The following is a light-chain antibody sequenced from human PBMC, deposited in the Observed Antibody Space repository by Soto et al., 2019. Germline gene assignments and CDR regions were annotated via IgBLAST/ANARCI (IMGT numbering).Light chain of an antibody. J-gene: IGKJ1*01. CDR2: ATS. CDR3: QQGNSFPWT. CDR1: QGVSVW. Sequence: DTQMTQSPSSVSAAVGDTVTITCRPSQGVSVWLAWYQLRPGQAPKLLIYATSRVHGVPSRFSGRGSETDFTLTINNRQPGESAIYFYQQGNSFPWTFGQGTKVDIK. V-gene: IGKV1-12*01.